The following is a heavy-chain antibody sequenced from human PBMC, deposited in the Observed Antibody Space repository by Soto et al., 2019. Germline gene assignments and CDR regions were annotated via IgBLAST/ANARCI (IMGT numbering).Heavy chain of an antibody. CDR1: GFTFDDYG. CDR3: ARGYCSSTSCYVDTDYNYMDV. Sequence: EVQLVESGGGVVRPGGSLRLSCAASGFTFDDYGMSWVRQAPGKGLEWVSGINWNGGSTGYADSVKGRFTISRDNAKNSLYLQMNSLRAEDTALYHCARGYCSSTSCYVDTDYNYMDVWGKGTTVTVSS. V-gene: IGHV3-20*01. CDR2: INWNGGST. D-gene: IGHD2-2*01. J-gene: IGHJ6*03.